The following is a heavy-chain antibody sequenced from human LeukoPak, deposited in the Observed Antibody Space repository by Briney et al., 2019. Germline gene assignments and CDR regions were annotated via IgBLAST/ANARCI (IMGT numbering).Heavy chain of an antibody. CDR1: GFSFNSYA. CDR3: GKTTTGYSSGRYPGWPVDY. CDR2: IFGSGGSA. D-gene: IGHD6-19*01. Sequence: GGSLRLSCAASGFSFNSYAMYWVRQAPGKGLEWVSGIFGSGGSAHYADSVKGRFTISRDNSKNTVYLQMDSLRVEDTAVYYCGKTTTGYSSGRYPGWPVDYWGQGTLVTVSS. J-gene: IGHJ4*02. V-gene: IGHV3-23*01.